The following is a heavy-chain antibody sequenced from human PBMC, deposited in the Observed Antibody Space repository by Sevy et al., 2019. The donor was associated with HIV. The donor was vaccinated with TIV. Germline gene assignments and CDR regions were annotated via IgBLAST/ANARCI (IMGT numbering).Heavy chain of an antibody. CDR2: MNPKTGNS. Sequence: ASVKVSCKASGYTFTGYYIHWVRQAPGQGLEWMGRMNPKTGNSDQMRKFQDRVTMTADRSISTAYMELSSLTSDDAAVYFCARGDIRHFVWTTVGAFDFWGQGTVVTVSS. D-gene: IGHD3-9*01. CDR1: GYTFTGYY. CDR3: ARGDIRHFVWTTVGAFDF. V-gene: IGHV1-2*06. J-gene: IGHJ3*01.